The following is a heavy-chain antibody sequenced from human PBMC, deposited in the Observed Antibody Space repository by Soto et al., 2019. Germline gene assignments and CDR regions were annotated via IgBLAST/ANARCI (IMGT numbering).Heavy chain of an antibody. J-gene: IGHJ5*01. D-gene: IGHD2-2*01. CDR2: IIPIFGTA. V-gene: IGHV1-69*13. CDR3: ATEDIVVVAAAKGDWFDS. CDR1: GGTFSSYA. Sequence: ASVKVSCKASGGTFSSYAISWVRQAPGQGLEWMGGIIPIFGTANYAQKFQGRVTITADESTSTAYIELSSLRSEDTAVYYCATEDIVVVAAAKGDWFDSWGQGTLVTVSS.